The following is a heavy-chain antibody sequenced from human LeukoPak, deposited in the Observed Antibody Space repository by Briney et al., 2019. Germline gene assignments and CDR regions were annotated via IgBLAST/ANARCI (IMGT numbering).Heavy chain of an antibody. J-gene: IGHJ4*02. CDR2: TRNKANSYTT. Sequence: GGSLRLSCAASGFTFSDHYMDWVRQAPGKGLEWVGRTRNKANSYTTEYAASVKGRFTISRDDSKNSLYLQTNSLKTEDTAVYYCARVPLGYWGQGTLVTVSS. CDR3: ARVPLGY. D-gene: IGHD7-27*01. CDR1: GFTFSDHY. V-gene: IGHV3-72*01.